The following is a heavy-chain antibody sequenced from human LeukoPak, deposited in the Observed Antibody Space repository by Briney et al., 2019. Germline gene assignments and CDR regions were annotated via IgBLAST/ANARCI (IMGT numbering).Heavy chain of an antibody. CDR1: GYTFTGYY. J-gene: IGHJ6*03. D-gene: IGHD4-17*01. CDR2: INPSGGST. V-gene: IGHV1-46*01. CDR3: AREGVTTTDLGYYMDV. Sequence: ASVKVSCKASGYTFTGYYMHWVRQAPGQGLEWMGIINPSGGSTSYAQKFQGRVTMTRDTSTSTVYMELSSLRSEDTAVYYCAREGVTTTDLGYYMDVWGKGTTVTVSS.